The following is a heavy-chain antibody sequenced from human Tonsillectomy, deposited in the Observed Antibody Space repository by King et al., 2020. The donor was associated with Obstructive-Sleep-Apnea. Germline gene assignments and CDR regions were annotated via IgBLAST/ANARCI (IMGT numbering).Heavy chain of an antibody. J-gene: IGHJ2*01. D-gene: IGHD3-10*01. Sequence: QLQESGPGLVEPSETLSLTCTVSGDSIGTYYWNWIRQPPGKGLEWIGYIYYSGNTDYNPSLKSRVTILQDTSKNQFSLKLTSVTAADTAVYYCARRGYFDLGSRGILVTVSS. V-gene: IGHV4-59*01. CDR2: IYYSGNT. CDR1: GDSIGTYY. CDR3: ARRGYFDL.